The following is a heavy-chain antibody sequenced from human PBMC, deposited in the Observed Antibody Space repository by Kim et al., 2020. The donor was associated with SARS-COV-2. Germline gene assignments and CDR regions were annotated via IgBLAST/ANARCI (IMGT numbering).Heavy chain of an antibody. Sequence: SADSVKCRFTISRDNSKNPLYLQMSSLSAEDTAVYYCAKGLWFGELPFDYWGQGTLVTVSS. V-gene: IGHV3-33*06. D-gene: IGHD3-10*01. CDR3: AKGLWFGELPFDY. J-gene: IGHJ4*02.